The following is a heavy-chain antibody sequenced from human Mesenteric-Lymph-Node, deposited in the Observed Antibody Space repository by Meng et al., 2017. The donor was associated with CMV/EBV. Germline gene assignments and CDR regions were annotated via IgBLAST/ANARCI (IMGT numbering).Heavy chain of an antibody. J-gene: IGHJ6*02. D-gene: IGHD2-2*01. Sequence: SETLSLTCSVSGGSISGSYWSWIRLPPGKGLEWIGSVYYSGSTTDNPSLKSRVTISVDTSKNQFSLKLSSVTAADTAVYYCARGYVVVVPAAINYYYGMDVWGQGTTVTVSS. CDR1: GGSISGSY. CDR2: VYYSGST. CDR3: ARGYVVVVPAAINYYYGMDV. V-gene: IGHV4-59*01.